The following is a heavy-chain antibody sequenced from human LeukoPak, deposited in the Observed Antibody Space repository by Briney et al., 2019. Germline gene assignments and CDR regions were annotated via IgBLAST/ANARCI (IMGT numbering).Heavy chain of an antibody. CDR3: TRVLYSSAWYGDHY. J-gene: IGHJ4*02. Sequence: GGSLRLSCAASGFPFSNYAMSWVRQAPGKGLKWVATVNDNGAATYYADSVKGRFTISRDNSYNTVSLQMNGLRDEDTGVYYCTRVLYSSAWYGDHYWGQGALVTVAS. D-gene: IGHD6-19*01. V-gene: IGHV3-23*01. CDR1: GFPFSNYA. CDR2: VNDNGAAT.